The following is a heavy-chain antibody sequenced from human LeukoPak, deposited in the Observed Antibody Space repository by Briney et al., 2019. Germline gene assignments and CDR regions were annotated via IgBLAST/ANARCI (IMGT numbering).Heavy chain of an antibody. D-gene: IGHD2-2*02. CDR1: GFTFSSYA. V-gene: IGHV3-23*01. CDR3: ANLVPAAIHTLSY. J-gene: IGHJ4*02. CDR2: ISGSGGST. Sequence: GGSLRLSCAASGFTFSSYAMSWVRQAPGKGLEWVSAISGSGGSTYYADSVKGRFTISRDNSKNTLYLQMNSLRAEGTAVYYCANLVPAAIHTLSYWGQGTLVTVSS.